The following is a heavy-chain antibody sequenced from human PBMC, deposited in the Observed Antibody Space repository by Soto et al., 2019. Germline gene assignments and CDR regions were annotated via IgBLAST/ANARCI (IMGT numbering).Heavy chain of an antibody. CDR1: GGSVSSGSYY. V-gene: IGHV4-61*01. CDR3: AREGYSSSWYRDNWFDP. CDR2: IYYSGST. J-gene: IGHJ5*02. D-gene: IGHD6-13*01. Sequence: QVQLQESGPGLVKPSETLSLTCTVSGGSVSSGSYYWSWIRQPPGKGLEWIGYIYYSGSTNYNPSLKSRVTISVDTSKNQFSLKLSSVTAADTAVYYCAREGYSSSWYRDNWFDPWGQGTLVTVSS.